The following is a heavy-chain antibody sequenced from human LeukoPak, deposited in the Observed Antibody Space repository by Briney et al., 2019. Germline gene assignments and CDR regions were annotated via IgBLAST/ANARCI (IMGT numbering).Heavy chain of an antibody. Sequence: ASVKVSCKASVYTYTSYGISWVRQAPGQGLEWMGWISGYNGNTNYAQKFQARVTMTTDTSTSTAYMELRSLRSDDTVVYYCARVETKEFYFDYWGQGTLVTVSS. CDR2: ISGYNGNT. J-gene: IGHJ4*02. V-gene: IGHV1-18*01. D-gene: IGHD1-14*01. CDR3: ARVETKEFYFDY. CDR1: VYTYTSYG.